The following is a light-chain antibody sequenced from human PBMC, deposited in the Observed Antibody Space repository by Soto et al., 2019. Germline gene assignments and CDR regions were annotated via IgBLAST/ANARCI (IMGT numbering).Light chain of an antibody. Sequence: ALTQPASVSGSPGQSITISCTGTSSDIGSNNYVSWFKQRPGKAPTLIIYEVSNRPSGVSTHFSGSKSGNTASLTISGLLPEDEAEYYCSSYTTTTRLFGGGTKLTVL. CDR2: EVS. CDR1: SSDIGSNNY. J-gene: IGLJ3*02. CDR3: SSYTTTTRL. V-gene: IGLV2-14*01.